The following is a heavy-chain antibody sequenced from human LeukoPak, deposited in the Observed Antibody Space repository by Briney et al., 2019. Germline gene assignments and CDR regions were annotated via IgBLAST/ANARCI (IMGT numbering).Heavy chain of an antibody. CDR3: ARSPGYSSGWYLRFDY. J-gene: IGHJ4*02. D-gene: IGHD6-19*01. CDR1: GGSISSYY. V-gene: IGHV4-59*08. CDR2: IYYSEST. Sequence: SETLSLTCTVSGGSISSYYWSWIRQPPGKGLEWIGYIYYSESTNYNPSLKSRVTISVDTSKNQFSLKLSSVTAADTAVYYCARSPGYSSGWYLRFDYWGQGTLVTVSS.